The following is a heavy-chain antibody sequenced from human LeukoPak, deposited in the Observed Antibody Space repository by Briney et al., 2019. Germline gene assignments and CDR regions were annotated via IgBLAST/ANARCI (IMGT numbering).Heavy chain of an antibody. CDR1: GFTFSSYS. Sequence: GGSLRLSCAGSGFTFSSYSMNWVRQPPGKGLEWVSSISSSSSYIYYVDSVKGRFTISRDNAKNSLFLQMNSLRAEDTAVYYCARVARNYYGSGSYYDLDYWGQGTLVTVSS. D-gene: IGHD3-10*01. CDR3: ARVARNYYGSGSYYDLDY. J-gene: IGHJ4*02. V-gene: IGHV3-21*01. CDR2: ISSSSSYI.